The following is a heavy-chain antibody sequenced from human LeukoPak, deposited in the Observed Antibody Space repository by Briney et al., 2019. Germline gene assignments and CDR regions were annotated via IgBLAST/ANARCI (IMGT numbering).Heavy chain of an antibody. V-gene: IGHV3-30*18. CDR1: GFTFSSYG. CDR3: AKDLCGDFLNGPSFDY. J-gene: IGHJ4*02. Sequence: GGSLRLSCAASGFTFSSYGMHWVRQAPGKGLEWVAVISYDGSNKYYADSVKGRFTISRDNSKNTLYLQMNSLRAEDTAVYYCAKDLCGDFLNGPSFDYWGQGTLVTVS. D-gene: IGHD4-17*01. CDR2: ISYDGSNK.